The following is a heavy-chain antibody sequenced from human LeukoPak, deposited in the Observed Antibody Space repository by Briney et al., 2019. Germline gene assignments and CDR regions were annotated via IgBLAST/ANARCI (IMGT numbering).Heavy chain of an antibody. V-gene: IGHV3-33*01. CDR3: ARDVRVKLGESLSEDPDS. Sequence: GGSLRLSCAASGFTFSTYGMHWVRQAPGKGLEWVALIWDDGSEKYYADSVKGRFTITRDNSKKTLNLQMNSLRVEDTAVYYCARDVRVKLGESLSEDPDSWGQGTLVTVSS. CDR2: IWDDGSEK. J-gene: IGHJ4*02. D-gene: IGHD3-10*01. CDR1: GFTFSTYG.